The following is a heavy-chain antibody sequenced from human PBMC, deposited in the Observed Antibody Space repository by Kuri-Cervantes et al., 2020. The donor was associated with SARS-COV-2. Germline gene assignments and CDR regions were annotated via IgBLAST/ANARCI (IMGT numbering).Heavy chain of an antibody. J-gene: IGHJ4*02. CDR2: ISGSGGST. Sequence: GGSLRLSCAASGFTFSSYGMHWVRQAPGKGLEWVSAISGSGGSTYYADSVKGRFTISRDNSKNTLYLQMNSLRAEDTAVYYCARGSGRWRLDYWGQGTLVTVSS. D-gene: IGHD1-26*01. CDR1: GFTFSSYG. CDR3: ARGSGRWRLDY. V-gene: IGHV3-23*01.